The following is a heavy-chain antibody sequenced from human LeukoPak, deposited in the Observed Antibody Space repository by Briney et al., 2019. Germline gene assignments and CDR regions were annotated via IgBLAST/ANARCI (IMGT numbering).Heavy chain of an antibody. Sequence: PSETLSLTCAVYGGFFSGYYWSWIRQPPGKGLEWIGEINHSGSTNYNPSLKSRVTISVDTSKNQFSLKLSSVTAADTAVYYCAGKAPQEDYYDSSGYYTPLRYFQHWGQGTLVTVSS. D-gene: IGHD3-22*01. CDR1: GGFFSGYY. CDR2: INHSGST. J-gene: IGHJ1*01. V-gene: IGHV4-34*01. CDR3: AGKAPQEDYYDSSGYYTPLRYFQH.